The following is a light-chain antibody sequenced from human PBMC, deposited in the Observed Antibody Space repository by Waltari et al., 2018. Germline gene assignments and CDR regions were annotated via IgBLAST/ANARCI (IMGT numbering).Light chain of an antibody. CDR3: YSTDSSGDHRV. J-gene: IGLJ3*02. V-gene: IGLV3-10*01. CDR1: ALPKKY. Sequence: SFELTQPPSVSVSPGQTARITCPGHALPKKYAYWYQQKSGQAPVLVIYDDSKRPSGIPERFSGSNSGTMATLTISGAQVEDEADYYCYSTDSSGDHRVFGGGTKLTVL. CDR2: DDS.